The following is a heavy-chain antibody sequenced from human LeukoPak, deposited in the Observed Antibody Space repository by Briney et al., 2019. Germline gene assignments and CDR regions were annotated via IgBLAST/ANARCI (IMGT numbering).Heavy chain of an antibody. D-gene: IGHD6-19*01. CDR1: GGSFSGYY. CDR2: INHSGST. J-gene: IGHJ4*02. CDR3: ARGRYSSGIDY. V-gene: IGHV4-34*01. Sequence: PSETLSLTCTVYGGSFSGYYWSWIRQPPGKGLEWIGEINHSGSTNYNPSLKSRVTISVDTSKNQFSLKLSSVTAADTAVYYCARGRYSSGIDYWGQGTLVTVSS.